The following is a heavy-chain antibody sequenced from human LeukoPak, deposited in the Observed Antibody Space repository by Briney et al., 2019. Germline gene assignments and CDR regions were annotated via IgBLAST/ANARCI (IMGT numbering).Heavy chain of an antibody. V-gene: IGHV1-2*02. CDR3: ASVTYSDYDDFDS. D-gene: IGHD3-22*01. J-gene: IGHJ4*02. Sequence: GASVKVSCKASGYTFTGHYMHWMRQAPGQGLEWMGWISPSGGTNYAQKFQGRVTMTRDTSISTAYMELSGLTSDDTAVYNCASVTYSDYDDFDSWGQGTLVTVSS. CDR1: GYTFTGHY. CDR2: ISPSGGT.